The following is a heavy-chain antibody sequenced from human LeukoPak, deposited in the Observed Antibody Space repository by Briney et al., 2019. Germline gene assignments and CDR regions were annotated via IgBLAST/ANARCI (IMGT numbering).Heavy chain of an antibody. CDR1: GFTFSSYG. V-gene: IGHV3-30*02. D-gene: IGHD6-19*01. J-gene: IGHJ4*02. Sequence: GGSLRLSCVVSGFTFSSYGMHWVRQAPGMGLEWVSFIRYDGNNQYYTDSVKGRFTISRDNSKNTLYLEMNSLRTEDTALYYCAKSIAVAGFAGGRTFDYWGQGSLVTVSS. CDR3: AKSIAVAGFAGGRTFDY. CDR2: IRYDGNNQ.